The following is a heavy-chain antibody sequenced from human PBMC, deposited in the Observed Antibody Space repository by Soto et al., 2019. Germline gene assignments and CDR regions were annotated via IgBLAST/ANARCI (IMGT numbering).Heavy chain of an antibody. CDR3: AKGTAVTTGDMAD. D-gene: IGHD4-17*01. CDR1: GFTFSSFA. V-gene: IGHV3-23*01. CDR2: LTGSGDST. J-gene: IGHJ4*02. Sequence: EVQLLESGGGLVQPGGSLRLSCAASGFTFSSFAMTWVRQAPGKGLEWVSSLTGSGDSTYYADSVKGRFTISRDNSKNPLYLQMNSLRDDDTVLYYCAKGTAVTTGDMADWGQGTLVNVSS.